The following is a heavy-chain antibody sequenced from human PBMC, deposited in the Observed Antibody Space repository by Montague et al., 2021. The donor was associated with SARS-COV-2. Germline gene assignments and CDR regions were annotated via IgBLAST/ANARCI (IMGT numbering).Heavy chain of an antibody. J-gene: IGHJ4*02. CDR3: ARGVVAAPPMVDY. V-gene: IGHV4-4*07. Sequence: SETLSLTCSVSGEPISGFFWNWIRQPAGKGLEWIGRIYASGGTDYNPSLESRVTMSVDTSKNQFSLKVNSVTAAGTAMYHCARGVVAAPPMVDYWGRGTLVTVSS. CDR2: IYASGGT. D-gene: IGHD2-15*01. CDR1: GEPISGFF.